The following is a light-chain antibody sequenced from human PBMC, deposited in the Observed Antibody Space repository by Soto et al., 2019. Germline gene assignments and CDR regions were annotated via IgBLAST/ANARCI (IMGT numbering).Light chain of an antibody. J-gene: IGKJ5*01. V-gene: IGKV3D-15*01. CDR3: QQYNNWPPIT. Sequence: EIVLTQSPGTLSLSPGERATLSCRASQSISGNYLAWYQQKPGQAPRLLIYGASNRATDIPDRFSGRGSGTEFTLTISSLQSEDFGVYYCQQYNNWPPITVGQGTRLEIK. CDR1: QSISGN. CDR2: GAS.